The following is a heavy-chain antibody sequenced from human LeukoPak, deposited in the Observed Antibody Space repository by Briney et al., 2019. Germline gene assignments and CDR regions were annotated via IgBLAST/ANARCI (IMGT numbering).Heavy chain of an antibody. D-gene: IGHD6-13*01. CDR2: ISYDGSNK. Sequence: PGGSLRLSCAASGFTFSSYAMHWVRQAPGKGLEWVAVISYDGSNKYYADSVKGRFTISRDNSKNTLYLQMNSLRAEDTAVYYCAKAGAAADYYFDYWGQGTLVTVSS. V-gene: IGHV3-30-3*01. CDR3: AKAGAAADYYFDY. J-gene: IGHJ4*02. CDR1: GFTFSSYA.